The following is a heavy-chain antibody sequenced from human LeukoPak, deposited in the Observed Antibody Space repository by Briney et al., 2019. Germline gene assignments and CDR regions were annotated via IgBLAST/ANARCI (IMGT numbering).Heavy chain of an antibody. J-gene: IGHJ4*02. V-gene: IGHV3-48*03. D-gene: IGHD6-19*01. CDR1: GFTFSSYE. CDR3: ARDDSAWYAY. Sequence: GGSLRLSCAASGFTFSSYEMSWVRQAPGKGLEWVSYISSSGRSIYYADSVKGRFTISRDDAKNSLYLQMNSLRAEDTAVYYCARDDSAWYAYWGRGTLVTVSS. CDR2: ISSSGRSI.